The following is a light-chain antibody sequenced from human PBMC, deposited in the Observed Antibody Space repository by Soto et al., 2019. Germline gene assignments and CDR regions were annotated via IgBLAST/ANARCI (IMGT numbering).Light chain of an antibody. J-gene: IGKJ1*01. V-gene: IGKV3-20*01. CDR3: QRYGSSPWT. CDR2: GAS. CDR1: ERVSSSY. Sequence: PGESATLSCRASERVSSSYLAWFQHKPGQAPRLLIYGASSRATDIPDRFSGSGSGTDFTLTISRLEPEDFAIYYCQRYGSSPWTFGQGTKVEIK.